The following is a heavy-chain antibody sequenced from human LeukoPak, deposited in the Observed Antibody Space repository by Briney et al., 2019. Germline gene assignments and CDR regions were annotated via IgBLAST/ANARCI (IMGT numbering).Heavy chain of an antibody. CDR3: ARSPNCGGDCYPNWFDP. CDR1: GYTFTSYG. J-gene: IGHJ5*02. CDR2: ISAYNGNT. D-gene: IGHD2-21*02. V-gene: IGHV1-18*01. Sequence: ASVKVSCKASGYTFTSYGISWVRQAPGQGLEWMGWISAYNGNTNYAQKLQGRVTMTTATFTSTAYMELRSLRSDDTAVYYCARSPNCGGDCYPNWFDPWGQGTLVTVSS.